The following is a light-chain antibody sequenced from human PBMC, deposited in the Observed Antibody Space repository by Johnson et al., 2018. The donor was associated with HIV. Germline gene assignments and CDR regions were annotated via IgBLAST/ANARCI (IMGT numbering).Light chain of an antibody. V-gene: IGLV1-51*02. Sequence: VLTQPPSVSAAPGQKVTVSCSGSSSNIENNFVSWYQQLPGTAPKLLIYEDNKRPSGIPDRFSASKSGTSATLAITVLQTGDEADYYCGTWISTGSVFGSGTKVTVL. CDR3: GTWISTGSV. CDR1: SSNIENNF. J-gene: IGLJ1*01. CDR2: EDN.